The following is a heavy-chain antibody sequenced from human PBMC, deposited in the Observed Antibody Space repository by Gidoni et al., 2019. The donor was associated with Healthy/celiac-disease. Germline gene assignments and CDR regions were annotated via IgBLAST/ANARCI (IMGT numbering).Heavy chain of an antibody. Sequence: EVQLVESGGGLVQPGGSLRLSCAASGFTFSSYAMSWVRQAQGKGLAWVSAISGSGGSTYYADSVKGRFTISRDNSKNTLYLQMNSLRAEDTAVYYCAKDYYGSGSYSWYFDLWGRGTLVTVSS. J-gene: IGHJ2*01. CDR3: AKDYYGSGSYSWYFDL. D-gene: IGHD3-10*01. V-gene: IGHV3-23*04. CDR2: ISGSGGST. CDR1: GFTFSSYA.